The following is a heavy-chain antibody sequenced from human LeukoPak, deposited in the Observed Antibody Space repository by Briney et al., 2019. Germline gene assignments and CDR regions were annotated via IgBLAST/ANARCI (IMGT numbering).Heavy chain of an antibody. J-gene: IGHJ4*02. V-gene: IGHV3-20*04. Sequence: GGSLRLSCAASGFTFDDYGMSWVRQVPGKGLEWVSGINWNGGSTGYADSVKGRFTISRDNAKNSLYLQMNSLRAEDTALYYCARGDIAVAGFPYYFDYWGQGTLVTVSS. D-gene: IGHD6-19*01. CDR3: ARGDIAVAGFPYYFDY. CDR1: GFTFDDYG. CDR2: INWNGGST.